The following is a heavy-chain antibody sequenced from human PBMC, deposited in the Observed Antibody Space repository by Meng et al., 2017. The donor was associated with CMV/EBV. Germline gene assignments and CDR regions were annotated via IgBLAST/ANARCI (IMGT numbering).Heavy chain of an antibody. D-gene: IGHD3-3*01. CDR1: GFTVSSNY. J-gene: IGHJ3*02. CDR3: ARDKGEITIFGVVIIFRQGGAFDI. CDR2: IYSGGST. Sequence: GESLKISCAASGFTVSSNYMSWVRQAPGKGLEWVSVIYSGGSTYYADSVKGRFTISRDNSKNSLYLQMNSLRAEDTAVYYCARDKGEITIFGVVIIFRQGGAFDIWGQGTMVTVSS. V-gene: IGHV3-53*01.